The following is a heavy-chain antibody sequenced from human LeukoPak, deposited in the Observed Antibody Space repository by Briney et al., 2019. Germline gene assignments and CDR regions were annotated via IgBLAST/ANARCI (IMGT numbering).Heavy chain of an antibody. CDR2: ISSGSSYI. Sequence: GGSLRLSCAASGFTFSSYSMNWVRQAPGKGLEWVSSISSGSSYIYYADSVKGRFTISRDNAKNSLYLQMNSLRAEDTAVYYCARDFPGGGNHNWFDPWGQGTLVTVSS. J-gene: IGHJ5*02. D-gene: IGHD2-15*01. CDR1: GFTFSSYS. CDR3: ARDFPGGGNHNWFDP. V-gene: IGHV3-21*01.